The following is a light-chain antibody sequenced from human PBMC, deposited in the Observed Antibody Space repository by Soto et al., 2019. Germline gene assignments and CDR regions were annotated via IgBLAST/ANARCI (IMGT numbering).Light chain of an antibody. J-gene: IGLJ2*01. CDR3: CSYAGSYTVV. V-gene: IGLV2-11*01. CDR2: DVS. CDR1: SSDVGGYNY. Sequence: QSALTQPRSVSGSPGQSVTISCTGTSSDVGGYNYVSWYQQHPGKAPKLMIYDVSQRPSGVPDRFSGSKSGNTASLTISGIQAEDEADYYCCSYAGSYTVVFGGWTKVTVL.